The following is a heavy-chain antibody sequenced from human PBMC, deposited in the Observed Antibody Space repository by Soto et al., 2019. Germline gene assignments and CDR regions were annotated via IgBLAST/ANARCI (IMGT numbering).Heavy chain of an antibody. CDR2: IIPIFGTA. CDR3: ARDLSDSSCWDYYYYYGMDV. V-gene: IGHV1-69*13. D-gene: IGHD6-19*01. Sequence: ASVKVSCKASGGTFSSYAISWVRQAPGQGLEWMGGIIPIFGTANYAQKFQGRVTITADESTSTAYMELSSLRSEDTAVYYCARDLSDSSCWDYYYYYGMDVWGQGPTVTVSS. CDR1: GGTFSSYA. J-gene: IGHJ6*02.